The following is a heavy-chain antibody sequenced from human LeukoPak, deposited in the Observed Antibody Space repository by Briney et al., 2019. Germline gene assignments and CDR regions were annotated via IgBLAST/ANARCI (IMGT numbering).Heavy chain of an antibody. CDR3: ARDPMYNGGNSGAFDF. Sequence: GGSLRLSCAASGFTFSDHFMTWIRQAPGKGLEWISYISGSGATYYADSVKGRFTISRDNGQNSLWLQMNSLRVGDTAVYHCARDPMYNGGNSGAFDFWGQGTLVTVSS. J-gene: IGHJ3*01. V-gene: IGHV3-11*01. CDR1: GFTFSDHF. D-gene: IGHD4-23*01. CDR2: ISGSGAT.